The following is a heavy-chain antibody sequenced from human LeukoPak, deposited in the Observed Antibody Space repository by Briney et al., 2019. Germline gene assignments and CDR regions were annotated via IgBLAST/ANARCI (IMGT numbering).Heavy chain of an antibody. CDR3: AKDRLGVYTSSSAWYFDL. V-gene: IGHV3-30*18. CDR2: ISYDGSNK. CDR1: GFTFSSYG. Sequence: GGSLRLSCAASGFTFSSYGMHWVRQAPGKGLEWVAVISYDGSNKYYADSVKGRFTISRDNSKNTLYLQMNSLRAEDTAVYYCAKDRLGVYTSSSAWYFDLWGRGTLVTVSS. D-gene: IGHD6-6*01. J-gene: IGHJ2*01.